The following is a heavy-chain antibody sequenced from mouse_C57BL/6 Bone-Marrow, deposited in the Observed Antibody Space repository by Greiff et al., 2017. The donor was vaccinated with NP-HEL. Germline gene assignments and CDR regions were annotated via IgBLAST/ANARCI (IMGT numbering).Heavy chain of an antibody. CDR2: ISYDGSN. V-gene: IGHV3-6*01. J-gene: IGHJ4*01. D-gene: IGHD3-1*01. CDR3: ARRGSMDY. Sequence: DVKLVESGPGLVKPSQSLSLTCSVTGYSITSGYYWNWIRQFPGNKLEWMGYISYDGSNNYNPSLKNRSSITRDTSKNQFFLKLNSVTTEDTATYYCARRGSMDYWGQGTSVTVSS. CDR1: GYSITSGYY.